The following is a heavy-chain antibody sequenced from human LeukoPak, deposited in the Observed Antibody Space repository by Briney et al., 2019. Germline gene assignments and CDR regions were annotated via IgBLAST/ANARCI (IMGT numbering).Heavy chain of an antibody. CDR2: IRYDGSNK. V-gene: IGHV3-30*02. CDR1: GFTFSSYG. Sequence: GGSLRLSCAASGFTFSSYGMHWVRQAPGKGLEWVAFIRYDGSNKYYADSVKGRFTISRDNSKNTLSLQMNSLRAEDTAVYYCAKGGSSWSRFDLWGQGTLVTVSS. J-gene: IGHJ4*02. D-gene: IGHD6-13*01. CDR3: AKGGSSWSRFDL.